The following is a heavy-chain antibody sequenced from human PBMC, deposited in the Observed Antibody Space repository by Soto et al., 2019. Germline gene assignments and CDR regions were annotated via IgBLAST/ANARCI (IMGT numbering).Heavy chain of an antibody. J-gene: IGHJ4*02. Sequence: GASVKVSCKASGGTFSSYAISWVRQAPGQGLEWMGGIIPIFGTANYAQKFQGRVTITADESTSTAYMELSSLRSEDTAVYYCARVGGGSYRLLLDYWGQGTLVTVSS. V-gene: IGHV1-69*13. CDR3: ARVGGGSYRLLLDY. D-gene: IGHD1-26*01. CDR1: GGTFSSYA. CDR2: IIPIFGTA.